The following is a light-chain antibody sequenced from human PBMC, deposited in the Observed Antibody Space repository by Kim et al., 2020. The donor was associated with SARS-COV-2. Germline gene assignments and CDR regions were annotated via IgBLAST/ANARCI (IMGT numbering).Light chain of an antibody. CDR3: NSRDSSGNHLDVV. CDR1: SLRSYY. Sequence: GQKVRITCQGDSLRSYYASWYQQKPGQAPVLVIYGKNNRPSGIPDRFSGSSSGNTASLTITGAQAEDEADYYCNSRDSSGNHLDVVFGGGTQLTVL. CDR2: GKN. V-gene: IGLV3-19*01. J-gene: IGLJ2*01.